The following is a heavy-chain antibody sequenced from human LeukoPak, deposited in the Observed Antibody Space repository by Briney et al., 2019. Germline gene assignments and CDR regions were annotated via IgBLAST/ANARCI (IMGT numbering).Heavy chain of an antibody. Sequence: SVKVACKASGGTFSSYAISWVRQAPGQGLEWMGGIIPIFGTANYAQKFQGRVTITADESTSTAYMELSSLRSEDTAVYYCARSTGEPYSSSWDVWGKGTTVTVSS. D-gene: IGHD6-13*01. CDR3: ARSTGEPYSSSWDV. J-gene: IGHJ6*04. CDR1: GGTFSSYA. CDR2: IIPIFGTA. V-gene: IGHV1-69*01.